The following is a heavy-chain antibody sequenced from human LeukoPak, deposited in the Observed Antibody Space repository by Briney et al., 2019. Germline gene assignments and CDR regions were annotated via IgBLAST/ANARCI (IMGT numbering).Heavy chain of an antibody. Sequence: PGGSLRLSCAASGFTFSSYAMHWVRQAPGKGLEWVAVISYDGSNKYYADSVKGRFTISRDNSKNTLYLQMNSLRAEDTAVYYCARVREYSSGWSRYGYYYGMDVWGQGTTVTVSS. D-gene: IGHD6-19*01. J-gene: IGHJ6*02. CDR1: GFTFSSYA. CDR3: ARVREYSSGWSRYGYYYGMDV. CDR2: ISYDGSNK. V-gene: IGHV3-30-3*01.